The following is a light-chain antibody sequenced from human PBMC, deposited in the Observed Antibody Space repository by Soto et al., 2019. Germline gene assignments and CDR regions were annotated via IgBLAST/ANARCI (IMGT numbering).Light chain of an antibody. J-gene: IGKJ3*01. CDR1: QAISNS. V-gene: IGKV1-27*01. CDR2: AAS. Sequence: DIQMTQSPSSLSASVGDRFTITCRASQAISNSLAWYQQKPGKVPKVLIYAASTLQSGVPSRFSGSGSGTDFTLTITSLQPEDVATYFCQKYHSAPFTFGPGTKLDIK. CDR3: QKYHSAPFT.